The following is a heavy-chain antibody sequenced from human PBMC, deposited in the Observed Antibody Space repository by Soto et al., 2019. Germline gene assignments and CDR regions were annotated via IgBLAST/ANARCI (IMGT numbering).Heavy chain of an antibody. CDR1: GGSFSGYY. CDR2: INHSGST. V-gene: IGHV4-34*01. CDR3: ARVRWATSNFIDY. Sequence: PSETLSLTCAVYGGSFSGYYWSWIRQPPGKGLEWIGEINHSGSTNYNPSLKSRVTISVDTSKNQFSLKLSSVTAADTAVYYCARVRWATSNFIDYWGQGTLVTVSS. D-gene: IGHD1-26*01. J-gene: IGHJ4*02.